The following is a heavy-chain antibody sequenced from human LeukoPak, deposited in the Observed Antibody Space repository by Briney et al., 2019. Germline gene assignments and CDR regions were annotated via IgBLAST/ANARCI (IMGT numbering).Heavy chain of an antibody. CDR2: ISSSSSYI. Sequence: PGGSLRLSCAASGFTFSSYSMNWVRQAPGKGLEWVSSISSSSSYIYYADSVKGRFTISRDNAKNSLYLQMNSLRAEDTAVYYCAKKGVYCSGGSCSSFDGFDIWGQGTMVTVSS. J-gene: IGHJ3*02. V-gene: IGHV3-21*04. CDR3: AKKGVYCSGGSCSSFDGFDI. CDR1: GFTFSSYS. D-gene: IGHD2-15*01.